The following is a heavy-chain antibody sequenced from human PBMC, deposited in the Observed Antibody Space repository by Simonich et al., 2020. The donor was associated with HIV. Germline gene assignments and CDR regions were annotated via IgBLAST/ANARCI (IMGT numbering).Heavy chain of an antibody. CDR1: GGSVSGYY. D-gene: IGHD6-13*01. J-gene: IGHJ4*02. V-gene: IGHV4-34*01. Sequence: QVQLQQWGAGLLKPSETLSLTCAVYGGSVSGYYWSWIRQPPGKGLEWIGEINHSGSTNYNPSLKSRVTISVDTSKNQFSLKLSSVTAADTAVYYCARGRRWAYYWGQGTLVTVSS. CDR2: INHSGST. CDR3: ARGRRWAYY.